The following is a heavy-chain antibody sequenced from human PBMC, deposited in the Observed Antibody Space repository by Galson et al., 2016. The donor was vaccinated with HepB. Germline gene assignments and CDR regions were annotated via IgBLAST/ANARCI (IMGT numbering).Heavy chain of an antibody. CDR3: ARDPGGRYVPYTPYFDY. Sequence: SLRLSCAASGFTFSTYAMHWVRQAPGKGLEWVAVVSFDGSNKYYADSVKGRFTISIDNSKNTLYLQMNSLRAEDTAVYYCARDPGGRYVPYTPYFDYWGQGTLVTVSS. V-gene: IGHV3-30-3*01. CDR2: VSFDGSNK. J-gene: IGHJ4*02. D-gene: IGHD1-26*01. CDR1: GFTFSTYA.